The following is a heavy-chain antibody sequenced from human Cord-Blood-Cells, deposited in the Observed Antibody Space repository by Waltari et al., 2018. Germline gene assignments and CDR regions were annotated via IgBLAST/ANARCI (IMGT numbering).Heavy chain of an antibody. CDR2: ISAYNGNT. CDR1: GYTFTSYG. Sequence: QVQLVQSGAEVKKPGASVKVSCKASGYTFTSYGISWVRQAPGQGLEWMGWISAYNGNTNYAQKLQDRVTMTTDTSTSTAYMELRSLRSDDTAVYYCAREMPAADSSGYYLFDYWGQGTLVTVSS. D-gene: IGHD3-22*01. J-gene: IGHJ4*02. V-gene: IGHV1-18*01. CDR3: AREMPAADSSGYYLFDY.